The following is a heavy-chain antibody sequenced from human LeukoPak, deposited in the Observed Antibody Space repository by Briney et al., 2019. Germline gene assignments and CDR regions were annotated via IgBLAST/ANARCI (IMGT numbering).Heavy chain of an antibody. V-gene: IGHV5-51*01. D-gene: IGHD2-15*01. CDR1: GYSFTSYW. Sequence: GESLKISCKGSGYSFTSYWIGWVRQMPGKGLEWMGIFYPGDSDTRYSPSFQGQVTISADKSISTAYLQWSSLKASDTAMYYCARQDCSGGSCYTVDYWGQGTLVTVSS. CDR2: FYPGDSDT. J-gene: IGHJ4*02. CDR3: ARQDCSGGSCYTVDY.